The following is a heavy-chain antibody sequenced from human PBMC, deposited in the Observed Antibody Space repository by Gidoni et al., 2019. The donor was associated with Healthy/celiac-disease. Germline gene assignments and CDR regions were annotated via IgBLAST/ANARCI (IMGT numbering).Heavy chain of an antibody. CDR2: IWYDGSNK. J-gene: IGHJ6*03. CDR3: ARGGGSGPLHYYMDV. Sequence: QVQLVESGGGVVQPGRSLGLSCAASGCTFSSYGLHWVRQAPGKGLGWVAVIWYDGSNKYYADSVKGRFTISRDNSKNTLYLQMNSLRAEDTAVYYCARGGGSGPLHYYMDVWGKGTTVTVSS. V-gene: IGHV3-33*08. CDR1: GCTFSSYG. D-gene: IGHD3-10*01.